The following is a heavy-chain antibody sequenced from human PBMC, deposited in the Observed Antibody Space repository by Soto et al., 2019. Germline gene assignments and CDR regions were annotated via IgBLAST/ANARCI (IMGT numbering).Heavy chain of an antibody. J-gene: IGHJ6*02. Sequence: EVQLVESGGGLVQPGGSLRLSCGASGFTLSSNSMNWARQAPGQGLERVSYISSSSSTIYDEHSVKGRFTSSRDNAKNSLYLQMNSLRYEDTAVYYCARDNPRSSGWDVWGQGTTVTVSS. CDR2: ISSSSSTI. V-gene: IGHV3-48*02. CDR1: GFTLSSNS. CDR3: ARDNPRSSGWDV.